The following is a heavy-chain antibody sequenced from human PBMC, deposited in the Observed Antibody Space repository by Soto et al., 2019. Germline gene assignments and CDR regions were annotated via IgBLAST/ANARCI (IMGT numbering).Heavy chain of an antibody. CDR2: IYDSGST. J-gene: IGHJ5*02. CDR3: ARAKPFVFHTWFDP. CDR1: VGAISRYY. Sequence: QVQLQESGPGLVKSSQTLSLTCTVTVGAISRYYWTWIRRPPGKGLECIGHIYDSGSTNYNPSLESRVTTSLATWTNQFSLTFSSVTAADTAVYDCARAKPFVFHTWFDPWGQGTLVSVSA. V-gene: IGHV4-59*13. D-gene: IGHD3-10*02.